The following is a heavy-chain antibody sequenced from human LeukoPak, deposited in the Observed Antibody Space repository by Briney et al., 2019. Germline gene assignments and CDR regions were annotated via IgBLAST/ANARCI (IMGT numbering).Heavy chain of an antibody. D-gene: IGHD2-2*01. CDR2: IYYSGST. J-gene: IGHJ3*02. Sequence: SETLSLTCTVSGGSISSSSYYWGWIRQPPGKGLEWIGSIYYSGSTYYNPSLKSRVTISVDTSKNQFSLKLSSVTAADTAVYYCARIGSTSCYLSVCGAFDIWGQGTMVTVSS. CDR1: GGSISSSSYY. V-gene: IGHV4-39*07. CDR3: ARIGSTSCYLSVCGAFDI.